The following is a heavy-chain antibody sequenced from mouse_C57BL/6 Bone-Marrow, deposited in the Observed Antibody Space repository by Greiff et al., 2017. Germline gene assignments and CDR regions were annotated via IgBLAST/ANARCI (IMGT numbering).Heavy chain of an antibody. J-gene: IGHJ3*01. CDR2: IDPNSGGT. CDR1: SYTFTSYW. Sequence: VQLQQPGAELVKPGASVKLSCKASSYTFTSYWMHWVKQRPGRGLEWIGRIDPNSGGTKYNEKFTSKATLTVDKPSRTAYMQLSSLTSEDSAVYYCASSYYYGSSPAWFAYWGQGTLVTVSA. D-gene: IGHD1-1*01. V-gene: IGHV1-72*01. CDR3: ASSYYYGSSPAWFAY.